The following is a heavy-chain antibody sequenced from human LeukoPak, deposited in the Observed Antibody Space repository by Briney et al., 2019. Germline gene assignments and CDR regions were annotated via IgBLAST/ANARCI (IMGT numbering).Heavy chain of an antibody. CDR1: GFTFSSYS. Sequence: PGGSLRLSCAASGFTFSSYSMNWVRQAPGKGLEWVSYISSSSSTIYYADSVKGRFTISRDNAKNSLYLQMNSLRAEDTAVYYCARDTYYYDSSGYYYGYYYMDVWGQGTMVTVSS. CDR2: ISSSSSTI. CDR3: ARDTYYYDSSGYYYGYYYMDV. J-gene: IGHJ6*03. D-gene: IGHD3-22*01. V-gene: IGHV3-48*01.